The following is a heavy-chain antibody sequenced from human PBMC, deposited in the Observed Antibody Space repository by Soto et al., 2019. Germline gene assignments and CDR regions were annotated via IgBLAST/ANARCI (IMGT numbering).Heavy chain of an antibody. J-gene: IGHJ6*02. CDR3: ARGGQNRGVSTNYYYYYGMDA. D-gene: IGHD2-2*01. CDR2: IYHSGST. V-gene: IGHV4-4*02. CDR1: GGSISSSNW. Sequence: TLSLTCAVSGGSISSSNWWSWVRQPPGKGLEWIGEIYHSGSTNYNPSLKSRVTISVDKSKNQFSLKLSSVTAADTAVYYCARGGQNRGVSTNYYYYYGMDAWGQGTTVTVS.